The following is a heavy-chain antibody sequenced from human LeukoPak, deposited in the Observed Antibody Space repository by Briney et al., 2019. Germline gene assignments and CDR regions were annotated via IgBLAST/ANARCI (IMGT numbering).Heavy chain of an antibody. Sequence: GESLKISCKGSGYSFTSYWIGWVRRLPGKGLEWMGIIYPGDSDTRYSPSFQGQVTISADKSISTAYLQCSSLTASDTAMCYCARVGSVTNVGVVGNYFYYWGQGTLVTVSS. CDR3: ARVGSVTNVGVVGNYFYY. D-gene: IGHD3-3*01. CDR2: IYPGDSDT. V-gene: IGHV5-51*01. CDR1: GYSFTSYW. J-gene: IGHJ4*02.